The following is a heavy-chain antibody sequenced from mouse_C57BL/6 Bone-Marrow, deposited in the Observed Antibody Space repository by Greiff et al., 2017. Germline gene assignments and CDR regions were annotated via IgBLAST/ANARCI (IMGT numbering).Heavy chain of an antibody. V-gene: IGHV1-81*01. CDR1: GYTFTSYG. CDR3: ARGSGLTTVVAGAMDY. D-gene: IGHD1-1*01. CDR2: IYPRSGNT. J-gene: IGHJ4*01. Sequence: VQLQQSGAELARPGASVKLSCKASGYTFTSYGISWVKQRPGQGLEWIGEIYPRSGNTYYNEKFKGKATLTADKSSSTAYMELRSLTSEDSAVXFCARGSGLTTVVAGAMDYWGQGTSVTVSS.